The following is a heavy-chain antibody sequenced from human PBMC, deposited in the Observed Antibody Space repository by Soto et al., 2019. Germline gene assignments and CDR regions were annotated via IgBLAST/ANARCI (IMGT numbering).Heavy chain of an antibody. J-gene: IGHJ6*02. CDR3: AREPVLWFGAVDYGMDV. Sequence: EVQLVESGGGLVQPGGSLRLSCAASGFTFSSYWMSWVRQAPGKGLEWVANIKQDGSEKYYVDSVKGRFTISRDNAKNSLYLQMNSLRAEDTAVYYCAREPVLWFGAVDYGMDVWGQGTTVTVSS. CDR1: GFTFSSYW. D-gene: IGHD3-10*01. V-gene: IGHV3-7*04. CDR2: IKQDGSEK.